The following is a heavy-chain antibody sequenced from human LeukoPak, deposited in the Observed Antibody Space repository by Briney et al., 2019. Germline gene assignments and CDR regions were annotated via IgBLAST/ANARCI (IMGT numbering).Heavy chain of an antibody. CDR2: ISSSSSYI. V-gene: IGHV3-21*01. J-gene: IGHJ3*02. CDR1: GFTFSIYS. Sequence: PGGSLRLSCAASGFTFSIYSMNWVRQAPGKGLEWGSSISSSSSYIYYADSVKGRFTISRDNAKNSLYLQMNSLRAEDTAVYYCARRTWNDGDDAFDIWGQGTMVTVSS. CDR3: ARRTWNDGDDAFDI. D-gene: IGHD1-1*01.